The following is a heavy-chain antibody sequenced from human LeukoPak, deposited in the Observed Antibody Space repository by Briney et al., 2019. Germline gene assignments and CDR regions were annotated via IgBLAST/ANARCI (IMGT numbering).Heavy chain of an antibody. CDR2: IKPDGSEE. CDR1: GFTSSRHW. J-gene: IGHJ6*02. D-gene: IGHD1-26*01. Sequence: GGSLRLSCAASGFTSSRHWLGWVRQAPGKGLEWVANIKPDGSEENYVDSVKGRFTISRDNAKNSLYLQMNSLRAGDTAVYYCARWEPAFSGMDVWGQGTTVTVSS. V-gene: IGHV3-7*01. CDR3: ARWEPAFSGMDV.